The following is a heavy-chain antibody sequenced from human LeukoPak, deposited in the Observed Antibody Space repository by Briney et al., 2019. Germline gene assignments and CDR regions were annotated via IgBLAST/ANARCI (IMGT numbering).Heavy chain of an antibody. J-gene: IGHJ4*02. Sequence: GGSLRLSCAASGFTFSDYYMSWIRQAPGKGLEWVSYISSSGSTIYYADSVKGRFTISRDNAKNSLYLQMNSLRAEDTAVYYCASPQGDGCKTIDYWGQGTLVTVSS. D-gene: IGHD5-24*01. CDR2: ISSSGSTI. V-gene: IGHV3-11*01. CDR1: GFTFSDYY. CDR3: ASPQGDGCKTIDY.